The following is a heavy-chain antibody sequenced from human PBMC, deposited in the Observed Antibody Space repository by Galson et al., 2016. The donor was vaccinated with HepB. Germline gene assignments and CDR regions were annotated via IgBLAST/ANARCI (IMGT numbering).Heavy chain of an antibody. V-gene: IGHV5-51*01. J-gene: IGHJ4*02. CDR1: GYKFSNYW. D-gene: IGHD5-24*01. Sequence: QSGAEVKKPGESLKISCQGSGYKFSNYWIAWVRQMPGKGLEWMGVVHPGDSDTIYSPSFQGQVTISADKSLTTAYVQRSSLRASDTAMYYCARRGDGYKFDNWGQGTLVTVSS. CDR3: ARRGDGYKFDN. CDR2: VHPGDSDT.